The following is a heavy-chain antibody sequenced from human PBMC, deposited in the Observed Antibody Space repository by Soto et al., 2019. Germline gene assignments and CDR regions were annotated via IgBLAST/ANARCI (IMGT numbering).Heavy chain of an antibody. CDR3: AALDGALDY. V-gene: IGHV4-59*01. CDR2: IFHTGNT. J-gene: IGHJ4*02. CDR1: GDSFSSYY. D-gene: IGHD3-10*01. Sequence: PSETLSLTCTVSGDSFSSYYWTWIRHPPGKRLEWVAYIFHTGNTDYNPSLKSRVTISVDTSKNQFSLKLRSVTPADTAVYYCAALDGALDYWGPGTLVTVSS.